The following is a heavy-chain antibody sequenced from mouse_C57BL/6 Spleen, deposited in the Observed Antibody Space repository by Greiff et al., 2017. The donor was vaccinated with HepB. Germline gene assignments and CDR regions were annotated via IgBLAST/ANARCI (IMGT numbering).Heavy chain of an antibody. J-gene: IGHJ4*01. CDR3: ARTTTVSYYAMDY. V-gene: IGHV5-17*01. D-gene: IGHD1-1*01. CDR1: GFTFSDYG. Sequence: EVKLMESGGGLVKPGGSLKLSCAASGFTFSDYGMHWVCQAPEKGLEWVAYISSGSSTIYYADTVKGRFTISRDNAKNTLFLQMTSLRSEDTAMYYCARTTTVSYYAMDYWGQGTSVTVSS. CDR2: ISSGSSTI.